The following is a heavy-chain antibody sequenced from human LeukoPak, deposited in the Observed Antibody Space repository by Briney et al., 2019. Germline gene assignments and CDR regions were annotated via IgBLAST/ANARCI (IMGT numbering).Heavy chain of an antibody. CDR1: GFTFSDYY. Sequence: GGSLRLSCAASGFTFSDYYMSWIRQAPGKGLEWVSYISSSGSTIYYAGSVKGRFTISRDNAKNSLYLQMNSLRAEDTAVYYCARDLRADSSGYYYPEFDYWGQGTLVTVSS. J-gene: IGHJ4*02. V-gene: IGHV3-11*04. CDR2: ISSSGSTI. D-gene: IGHD3-22*01. CDR3: ARDLRADSSGYYYPEFDY.